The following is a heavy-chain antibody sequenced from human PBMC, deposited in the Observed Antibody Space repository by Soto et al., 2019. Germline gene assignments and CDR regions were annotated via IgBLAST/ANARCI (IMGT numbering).Heavy chain of an antibody. V-gene: IGHV1-46*01. J-gene: IGHJ6*02. CDR2: INPSDGDT. CDR3: ARAGFMVAHDYTEYYYGMDV. Sequence: RASVKVSCKASGYTLTNYYLHWVRQAPEQGLEWVGIINPSDGDTTYAQRVQGRVTMTRDTSTSIVYMELSSLRSEDTAVYYCARAGFMVAHDYTEYYYGMDVWGQGTTVTVSS. CDR1: GYTLTNYY. D-gene: IGHD4-4*01.